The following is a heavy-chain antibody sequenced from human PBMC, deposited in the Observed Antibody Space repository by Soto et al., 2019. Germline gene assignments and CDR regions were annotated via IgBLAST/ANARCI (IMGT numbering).Heavy chain of an antibody. CDR3: ARESGSGWYYYYGMDV. Sequence: PGGSLRLSCAASGFTFSSYGMHWVRQAPGKGLEWVAVIWYDGSNKYYADSVKGRFTISRDNSKNALYLQMNSLRAEDTAVYYCARESGSGWYYYYGMDVWGQGTTVTVSS. J-gene: IGHJ6*02. CDR1: GFTFSSYG. D-gene: IGHD6-19*01. CDR2: IWYDGSNK. V-gene: IGHV3-33*01.